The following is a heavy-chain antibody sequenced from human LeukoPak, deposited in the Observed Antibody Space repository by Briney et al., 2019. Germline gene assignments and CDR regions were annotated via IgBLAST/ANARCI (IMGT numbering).Heavy chain of an antibody. V-gene: IGHV4-59*01. CDR3: ARASEDYYYYMDV. D-gene: IGHD1-14*01. CDR2: IYYSGST. J-gene: IGHJ6*03. Sequence: SETLSLTCTVSGGSISSYFWSWIRQPPGKGLQWIGYIYYSGSTIYNPSLKSRVTISVDTSKNQFSLKLSSVTAADTAVYYCARASEDYYYYMDVWGKGTTVTISS. CDR1: GGSISSYF.